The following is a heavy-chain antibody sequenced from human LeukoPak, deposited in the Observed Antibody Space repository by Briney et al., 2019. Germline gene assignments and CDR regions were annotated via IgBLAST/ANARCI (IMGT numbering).Heavy chain of an antibody. D-gene: IGHD1-1*01. CDR3: ARATGYNYYVDY. CDR1: GYSISSGYY. CDR2: IYHSGST. J-gene: IGHJ4*02. V-gene: IGHV4-38-2*02. Sequence: SETLSLTCTVSGYSISSGYYWGWIRQPPGKGLEWIGSIYHSGSTYYNPSLKSRVTISVDTSKNQFSLKLSSVTAADTAVYYCARATGYNYYVDYWGQGTLVTVSS.